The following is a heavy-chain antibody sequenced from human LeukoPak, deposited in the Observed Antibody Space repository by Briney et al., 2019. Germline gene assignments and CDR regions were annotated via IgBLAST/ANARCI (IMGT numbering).Heavy chain of an antibody. CDR3: ARDGYCSGGSCYSYYYYGMDV. CDR2: INPNSGGT. CDR1: GYTFTGYY. Sequence: ASVKVSCKASGYTFTGYYMHWVRQAPGQGLEWMGWINPNSGGTNYAQKFQGRVTMTRDTSISTAFMELNSLTSEDTAVYYCARDGYCSGGSCYSYYYYGMDVWGQGTTVTVSS. J-gene: IGHJ6*02. V-gene: IGHV1-2*02. D-gene: IGHD2-15*01.